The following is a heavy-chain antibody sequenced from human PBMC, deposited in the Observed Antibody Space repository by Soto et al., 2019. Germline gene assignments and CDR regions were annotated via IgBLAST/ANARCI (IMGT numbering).Heavy chain of an antibody. Sequence: ASVKVSCKASGYTFTGYYMHWVRQAPGQGLEWMGWINPNSGGTNYAQKFQGWVTMTRDTSISTAYMELSRLRSDDTAVYYCARSYYDILTGYYGYYYYYGMDVWGQGTTVTVSS. V-gene: IGHV1-2*04. D-gene: IGHD3-9*01. CDR2: INPNSGGT. J-gene: IGHJ6*02. CDR3: ARSYYDILTGYYGYYYYYGMDV. CDR1: GYTFTGYY.